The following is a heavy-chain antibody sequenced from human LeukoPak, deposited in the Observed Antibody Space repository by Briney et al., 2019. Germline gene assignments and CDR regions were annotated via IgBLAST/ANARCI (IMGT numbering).Heavy chain of an antibody. J-gene: IGHJ4*02. V-gene: IGHV4-39*01. CDR1: GGSISSSNYY. CDR2: IYYSGST. Sequence: PSETLSLTCTVSGGSISSSNYYWGWIRQPPGKGLEWIGNIYYSGSTYYNPSFKSRLAISVDTSKNQFSLKLSSVTAADTAVYYCASLRTGDFDYWGQGALVTVSS. CDR3: ASLRTGDFDY. D-gene: IGHD3-10*01.